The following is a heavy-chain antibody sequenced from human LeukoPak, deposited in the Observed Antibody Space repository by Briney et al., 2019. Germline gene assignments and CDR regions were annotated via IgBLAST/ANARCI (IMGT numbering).Heavy chain of an antibody. Sequence: GASVKVSCKVSGYTLTELSMHWVRQAPGKGLEWMGGFDPEDGETIYAQKFQGRVTMTEDTSTDTAYMELSSLRSEDTAVYYCATEVSFRVVPAAIEGYYYGMDVWGQGTTVTVSS. V-gene: IGHV1-24*01. CDR3: ATEVSFRVVPAAIEGYYYGMDV. D-gene: IGHD2-2*01. CDR1: GYTLTELS. CDR2: FDPEDGET. J-gene: IGHJ6*02.